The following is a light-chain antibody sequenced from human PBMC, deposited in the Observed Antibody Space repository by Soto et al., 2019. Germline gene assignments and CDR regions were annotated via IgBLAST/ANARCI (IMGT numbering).Light chain of an antibody. CDR3: VTWDSSLSAVV. V-gene: IGLV1-51*01. Sequence: QSVLTQPPSVSAAPGQRVTLSCSGSSSNIADNFVSWYQQFPRAAPKLLVYENNKRPSGIADRFSGSKSGTSATLGITGLHTGDEADYYCVTWDSSLSAVVFGGGTQLTVL. CDR2: ENN. CDR1: SSNIADNF. J-gene: IGLJ7*01.